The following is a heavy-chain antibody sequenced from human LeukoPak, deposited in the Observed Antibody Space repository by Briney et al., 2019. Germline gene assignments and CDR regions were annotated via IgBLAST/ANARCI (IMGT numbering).Heavy chain of an antibody. CDR3: ARRESSGWFDP. V-gene: IGHV4-59*08. D-gene: IGHD6-25*01. CDR1: GGTISSYY. CDR2: IYYSGST. J-gene: IGHJ5*02. Sequence: PSETLSLTCTVSGGTISSYYWSWIRQPPGKGLEWIGYIYYSGSTNYNPSLKSRVTISVDTSKNQFSLKLSSVTAADTAVYYCARRESSGWFDPWGQGTLVNVSS.